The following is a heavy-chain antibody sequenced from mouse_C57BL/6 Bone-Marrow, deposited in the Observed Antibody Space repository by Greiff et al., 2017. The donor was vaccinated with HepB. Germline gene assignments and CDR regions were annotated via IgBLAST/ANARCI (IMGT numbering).Heavy chain of an antibody. D-gene: IGHD1-1*01. CDR3: ARWFITTVVAMDY. CDR1: GYTFTSYW. J-gene: IGHJ4*01. V-gene: IGHV1-7*01. Sequence: VNLVESGAELAKPGASVKLSCKASGYTFTSYWMHWVKQRPGQGLEWIGYINPSSGYTKYNQKFKDKATLTADKSSSTAYMQLSSLTYEDSAVYSCARWFITTVVAMDYWGQGTSVTVSS. CDR2: INPSSGYT.